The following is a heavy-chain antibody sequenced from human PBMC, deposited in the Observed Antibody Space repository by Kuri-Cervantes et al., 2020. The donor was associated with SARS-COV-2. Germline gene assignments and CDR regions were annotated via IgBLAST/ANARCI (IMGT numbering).Heavy chain of an antibody. D-gene: IGHD2-15*01. CDR2: IKQDGSEK. J-gene: IGHJ4*02. CDR3: AKETTIVVVVAVAH. CDR1: GFTFSSYW. Sequence: GGSLRLSCAASGFTFSSYWMSWVRQAPGKGLEWVANIKQDGSEKYYVDSVKGRFTISRDNPKNTLYLQMNSLRADDTALYYCAKETTIVVVVAVAHWGQGTLVTVSS. V-gene: IGHV3-7*03.